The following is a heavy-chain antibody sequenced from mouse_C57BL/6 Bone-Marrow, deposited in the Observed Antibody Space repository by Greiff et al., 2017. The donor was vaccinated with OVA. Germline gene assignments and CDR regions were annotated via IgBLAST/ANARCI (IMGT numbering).Heavy chain of an antibody. CDR3: ARQGWLLREAMDY. Sequence: DVKLVESGGGLVQPGGSLKLSCAASGFTFSDYYMYWVRQTPEKRLEWVAYISNGGGSTYYPDTVKGRFTISRDNAQNTLYLQMSRLKSEDTAMYYCARQGWLLREAMDYWGQGTSVTVSS. CDR2: ISNGGGST. D-gene: IGHD2-3*01. J-gene: IGHJ4*01. CDR1: GFTFSDYY. V-gene: IGHV5-12*01.